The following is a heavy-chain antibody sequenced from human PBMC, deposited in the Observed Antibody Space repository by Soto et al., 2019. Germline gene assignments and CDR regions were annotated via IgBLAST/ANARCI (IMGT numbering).Heavy chain of an antibody. J-gene: IGHJ4*02. CDR2: ISSSSSYI. CDR3: ASSGTASSGWYSY. D-gene: IGHD6-19*01. V-gene: IGHV3-21*01. Sequence: PGGSLRLSCAASGFTFSSYSMNWVRQAPGKGLEWVSSISSSSSYIYYADSVKGRFTISRDNAKNSLYLQMNSLRAEDTAVYYCASSGTASSGWYSYWGQGTLVTVSS. CDR1: GFTFSSYS.